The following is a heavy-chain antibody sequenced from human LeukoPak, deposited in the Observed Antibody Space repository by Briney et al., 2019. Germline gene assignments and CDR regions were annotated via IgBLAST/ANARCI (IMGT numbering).Heavy chain of an antibody. V-gene: IGHV3-21*04. CDR3: AKSAKSWTTATFFGY. Sequence: GGSLRLSCAASGFIFSSYYINWVRQAPGKGLEWVSSISSSSSYVYYADSVKGRFTISRDNAKNTLYLQMDSLRAEDTAVYYCAKSAKSWTTATFFGYWGQGTLVTVSS. CDR2: ISSSSSYV. CDR1: GFIFSSYY. J-gene: IGHJ4*02. D-gene: IGHD4-17*01.